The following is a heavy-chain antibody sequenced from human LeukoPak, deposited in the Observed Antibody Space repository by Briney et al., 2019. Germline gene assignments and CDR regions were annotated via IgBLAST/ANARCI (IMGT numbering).Heavy chain of an antibody. CDR1: GFTFSSYE. CDR2: ISSSGSTI. Sequence: PGGSLRLSCAASGFTFSSYEMNWVRQAPGKGLEWVSYISSSGSTIYYADSVKGRFTISRDNAKNSLYLQMNSLRAENTAVYYCARDFGIAVADDYFDYWGQGTLVTVSS. CDR3: ARDFGIAVADDYFDY. D-gene: IGHD6-19*01. V-gene: IGHV3-48*03. J-gene: IGHJ4*02.